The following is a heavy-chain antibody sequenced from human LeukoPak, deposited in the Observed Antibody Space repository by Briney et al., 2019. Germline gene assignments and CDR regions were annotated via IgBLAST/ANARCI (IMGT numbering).Heavy chain of an antibody. CDR3: SRGYCSGWYLSFVP. CDR1: GYRFSNHW. V-gene: IGHV5-51*01. J-gene: IGHJ5*02. D-gene: IGHD6-19*01. CDR2: IYPGDSDT. Sequence: GESLKISRKGSGYRFSNHWIGRVRPMPGKGPEWMGIIYPGDSDTRYSPSFQGQVTNAPDKSHHPAYLQWGSLKASHTGMVFRSRGYCSGWYLSFVPWGQGTLVTVST.